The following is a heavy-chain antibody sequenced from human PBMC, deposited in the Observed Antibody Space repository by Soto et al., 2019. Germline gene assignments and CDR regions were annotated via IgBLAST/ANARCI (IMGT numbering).Heavy chain of an antibody. J-gene: IGHJ4*02. CDR1: GFTFSTFS. V-gene: IGHV3-48*02. CDR2: ISGGGRPI. Sequence: EVQLVESGGGSVQPGVSLRLSCAASGFTFSTFSMNWVRPAPGRGLECISYISGGGRPISYADSVKGRFTSSRDNAKNSLYLQMDSLTDEDTAVYYCARDLGWAFDSWGQGTLVTVSS. CDR3: ARDLGWAFDS. D-gene: IGHD6-19*01.